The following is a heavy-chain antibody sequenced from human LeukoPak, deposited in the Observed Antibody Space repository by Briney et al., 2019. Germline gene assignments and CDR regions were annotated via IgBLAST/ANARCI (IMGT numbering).Heavy chain of an antibody. V-gene: IGHV4-4*02. J-gene: IGHJ3*02. Sequence: SGTLSLTCAVSGGPISSSNWWSWVRQPPGKGLEWIGEIHHTGITNYNPSLESRVSTSVDGSKNLFSLKLTSVTAADTAVYYCARGPPWYSRDNGAFDIWGQGTMVTVSS. CDR3: ARGPPWYSRDNGAFDI. CDR1: GGPISSSNW. D-gene: IGHD6-13*01. CDR2: IHHTGIT.